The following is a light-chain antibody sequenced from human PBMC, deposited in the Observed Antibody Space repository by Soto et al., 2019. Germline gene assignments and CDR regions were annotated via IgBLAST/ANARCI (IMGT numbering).Light chain of an antibody. CDR1: QSISHY. CDR3: QQYNSDST. J-gene: IGKJ2*01. Sequence: GDRVTITCRASQSISHYLAWYQHKPGKAPNLLISDASTLEGGIPSRFSGSGSGTKFTLTISSLQPDDFATYYCQQYNSDSTFGQGTKLGIK. V-gene: IGKV1-5*01. CDR2: DAS.